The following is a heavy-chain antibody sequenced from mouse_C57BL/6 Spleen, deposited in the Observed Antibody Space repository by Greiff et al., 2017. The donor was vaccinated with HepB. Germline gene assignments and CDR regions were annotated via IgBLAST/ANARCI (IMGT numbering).Heavy chain of an antibody. D-gene: IGHD1-1*01. V-gene: IGHV1-74*01. CDR1: GYTFTSYW. Sequence: QVQLQQPGAELVKPGASVKVSCKASGYTFTSYWMHWVKQRPGQGLEWIGRIHPSDSDTNYNQKFKGKATLTVEKSSRTAYMHLSSLTSEDSAVYYCAIYYGSSLDYWGQGTTLTVSS. CDR2: IHPSDSDT. J-gene: IGHJ2*01. CDR3: AIYYGSSLDY.